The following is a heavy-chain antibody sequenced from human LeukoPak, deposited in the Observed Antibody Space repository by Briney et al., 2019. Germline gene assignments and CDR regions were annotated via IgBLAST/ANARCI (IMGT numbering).Heavy chain of an antibody. J-gene: IGHJ3*02. CDR1: GFTFSSYS. CDR3: ARDPVPYSSSWYHDAFDI. D-gene: IGHD6-13*01. Sequence: GGSLRLSCAASGFTFSSYSMNWVRQAPGKGLEWVSYISSSYSTMYYADSVRGRFTISRDNSKNTLYLQMNSLRAEDTAVYYCARDPVPYSSSWYHDAFDIWGQGTMVTVSS. CDR2: ISSSYSTM. V-gene: IGHV3-48*01.